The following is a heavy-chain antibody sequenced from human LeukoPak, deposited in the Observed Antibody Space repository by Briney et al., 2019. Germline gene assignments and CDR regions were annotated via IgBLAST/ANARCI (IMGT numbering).Heavy chain of an antibody. CDR1: GFTFSSYA. D-gene: IGHD5-24*01. CDR3: ARSEMATTEDYFDY. V-gene: IGHV3-30-3*01. Sequence: PGGSLRLSCAASGFTFSSYAMSWVRQAPGKGLEWVAVISYDGSNKYYADSVKGRFTISRDNSKNTLYLQMNSLRAEDTAVYYCARSEMATTEDYFDYWGQGTLVTVSS. CDR2: ISYDGSNK. J-gene: IGHJ4*02.